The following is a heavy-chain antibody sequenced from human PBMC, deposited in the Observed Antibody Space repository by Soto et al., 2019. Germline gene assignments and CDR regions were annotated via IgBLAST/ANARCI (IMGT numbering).Heavy chain of an antibody. CDR2: IYYSVST. CDR3: AGLNERYYLDY. V-gene: IGHV4-31*03. D-gene: IGHD1-1*01. J-gene: IGHJ4*02. CDR1: GGSMSSGGYY. Sequence: PSETLFLTFTVSGGSMSSGGYYWSWIRQHPGKGLEWIGYIYYSVSTYYNPSLKSRVTISVDTSKNQFSLKLSSVTAADTAVYYCAGLNERYYLDYWGQGTLVTVSS.